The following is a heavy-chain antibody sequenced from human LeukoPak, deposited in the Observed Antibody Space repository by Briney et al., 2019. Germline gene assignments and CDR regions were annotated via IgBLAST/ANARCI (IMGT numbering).Heavy chain of an antibody. Sequence: ASVKVSCKTSGYIFTSHGINWVRQAPGQGLEWMGWISGHNGKTDYGQKLQDRFTMTTDTSTSTVYMELRSLGSDDTAVYFCARSAFNKYYSDYWGQGTLVTVPA. J-gene: IGHJ4*02. CDR3: ARSAFNKYYSDY. CDR1: GYIFTSHG. CDR2: ISGHNGKT. V-gene: IGHV1-18*01.